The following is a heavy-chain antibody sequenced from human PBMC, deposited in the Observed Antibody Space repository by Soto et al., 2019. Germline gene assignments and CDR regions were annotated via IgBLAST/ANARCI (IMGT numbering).Heavy chain of an antibody. J-gene: IGHJ6*02. CDR3: ARGGGATPRTSADL. CDR1: GYTFTSYG. D-gene: IGHD1-26*01. CDR2: ISAYNGNT. V-gene: IGHV1-18*01. Sequence: QDQLVQSGGEVERPGASLKVSCKASGYTFTSYGIYWVRQAPGQGLEWMGWISAYNGNTNYGQKFQGRVTMTTDTCTSIAYMELRSLRFDGTAVYYWARGGGATPRTSADLWGQGTTVTVSS.